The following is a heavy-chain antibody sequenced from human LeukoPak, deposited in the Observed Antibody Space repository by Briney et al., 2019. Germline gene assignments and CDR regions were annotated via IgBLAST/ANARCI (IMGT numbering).Heavy chain of an antibody. CDR1: GYTFTGYY. V-gene: IGHV1-2*06. J-gene: IGHJ4*02. CDR3: ARIISLRITIFGAVIGSFDY. Sequence: ASVKVSCKASGYTFTGYYMHWVRQAPGQGLEWMGRINPNSGGTNYAQKFQGRVTMTRDTSISTAYMELSRLRSDDTAEYYCARIISLRITIFGAVIGSFDYWGQGTLVTVSS. D-gene: IGHD3-3*01. CDR2: INPNSGGT.